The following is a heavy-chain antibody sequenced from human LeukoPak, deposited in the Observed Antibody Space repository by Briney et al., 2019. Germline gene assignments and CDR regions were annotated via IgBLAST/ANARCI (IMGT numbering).Heavy chain of an antibody. Sequence: GESLKISCKGSGYSFTSYWIGWVRQMPGKGLGWMGIIYPGDSDTRYSPSFQGQVTISADKSISTAYLQWSSLKASDTAMYYCARLGIAAAGTGDGMDVWGQGTTVTVSS. CDR2: IYPGDSDT. CDR3: ARLGIAAAGTGDGMDV. CDR1: GYSFTSYW. D-gene: IGHD6-13*01. J-gene: IGHJ6*02. V-gene: IGHV5-51*01.